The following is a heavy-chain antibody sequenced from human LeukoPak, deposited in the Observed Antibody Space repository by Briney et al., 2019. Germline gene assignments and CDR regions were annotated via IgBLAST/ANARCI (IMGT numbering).Heavy chain of an antibody. V-gene: IGHV3-23*01. CDR3: SYGSGSDWFDP. D-gene: IGHD3-10*01. Sequence: GGSLRLSCAASGFTFSSYAMSWVRQAPGKGLEWVSAISGSGGSTYYADSVKGRFTISRDNSKNTLYLQMNSLRAEDTAVYYCSYGSGSDWFDPWGQGTLVTVSS. CDR2: ISGSGGST. J-gene: IGHJ5*02. CDR1: GFTFSSYA.